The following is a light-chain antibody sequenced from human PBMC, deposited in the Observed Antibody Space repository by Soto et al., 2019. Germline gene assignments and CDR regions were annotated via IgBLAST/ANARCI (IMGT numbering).Light chain of an antibody. CDR2: GES. J-gene: IGKJ2*01. Sequence: EIVMTQSPATLPVSPGERITLSCRASQPIGINLAWYQQKPGQAPRFLVFGESNRATGVPDRFSVSGSGTEFTLTISSLQSDDLETYFCQQYESWPFTFGPGTKV. CDR3: QQYESWPFT. CDR1: QPIGIN. V-gene: IGKV3-15*01.